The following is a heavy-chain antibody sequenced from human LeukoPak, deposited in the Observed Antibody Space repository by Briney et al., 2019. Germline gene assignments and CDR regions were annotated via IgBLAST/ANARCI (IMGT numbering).Heavy chain of an antibody. J-gene: IGHJ5*02. CDR1: GFTFSSYT. Sequence: GGSLRLSCTGPGFTFSSYTMNWVRQAPGKGLEWVSSISPSGASTFHAESVKGRFTISRDNAKRSLYFQMNALGGDDTAVYYCVRDYLGESGAGGPWGQGTLVTVSS. CDR2: ISPSGAST. D-gene: IGHD3-10*01. CDR3: VRDYLGESGAGGP. V-gene: IGHV3-21*01.